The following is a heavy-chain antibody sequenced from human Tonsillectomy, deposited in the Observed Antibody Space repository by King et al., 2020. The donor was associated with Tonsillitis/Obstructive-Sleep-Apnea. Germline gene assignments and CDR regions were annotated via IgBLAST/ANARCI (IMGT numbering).Heavy chain of an antibody. V-gene: IGHV4-34*01. CDR1: GGSFSGYY. Sequence: VQLQQWGAGLLKPSETLSLTCAVYGGSFSGYYWSWIRQPPGKGREWSGEINHSGRTKYKPSLKRRATITVDTSKNQFSLELSSVTAADTAVYYCAGGETPPQTYYMDVWGKGTTVTVSS. J-gene: IGHJ6*03. CDR3: AGGETPPQTYYMDV. CDR2: INHSGRT.